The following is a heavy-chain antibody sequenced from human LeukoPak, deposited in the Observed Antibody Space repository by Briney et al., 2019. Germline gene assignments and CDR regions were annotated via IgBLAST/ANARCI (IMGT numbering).Heavy chain of an antibody. J-gene: IGHJ6*02. D-gene: IGHD3-10*01. CDR1: GFTFSSYS. CDR3: ASALWYYYGSGSYGSYYGMDV. CDR2: ISSSSSTI. Sequence: GGSLRLSCAASGFTFSSYSMNWVRQAPGKGLEWVSYISSSSSTIYYADSVKGRFTISRDNAKNSLYLQMNSLRAEDTAVYYCASALWYYYGSGSYGSYYGMDVWGQGTTVIVSS. V-gene: IGHV3-48*01.